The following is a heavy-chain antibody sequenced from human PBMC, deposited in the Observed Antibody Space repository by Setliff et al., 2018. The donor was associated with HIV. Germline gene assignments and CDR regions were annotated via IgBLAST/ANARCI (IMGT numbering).Heavy chain of an antibody. CDR3: ARRLGATVFYYFDY. CDR1: GGSISSHF. Sequence: SETLSLTCTVSGGSISSHFWSWIRQPPGKGLEWIGTVSYSGSTNYNPSLKSRVTISVDTSENQFSLKLSSVTAADTAVYYWARRLGATVFYYFDYWGQGTLVTVSS. CDR2: VSYSGST. J-gene: IGHJ4*02. D-gene: IGHD3-16*01. V-gene: IGHV4-59*11.